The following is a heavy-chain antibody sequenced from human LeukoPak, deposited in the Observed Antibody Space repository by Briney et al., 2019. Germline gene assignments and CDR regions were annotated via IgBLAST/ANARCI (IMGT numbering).Heavy chain of an antibody. CDR2: IKQDGSEK. CDR3: ERCQNRLYGSGSYAFDI. CDR1: GFTFSSYW. J-gene: IGHJ3*02. D-gene: IGHD3-10*01. V-gene: IGHV3-7*01. Sequence: GGSLRLSCAASGFTFSSYWMSWGRQAPGKGLEWVANIKQDGSEKYYVDSVKGRFTISRDNDMNSLYLQMNSLRAEDTAVYYCERCQNRLYGSGSYAFDIWGQGTMVTVSS.